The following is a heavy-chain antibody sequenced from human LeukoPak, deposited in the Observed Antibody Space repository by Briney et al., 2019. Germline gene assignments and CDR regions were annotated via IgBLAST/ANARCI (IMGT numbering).Heavy chain of an antibody. Sequence: WASMKVSCKVSGYTLTELSMHWVRQAPGKGLEWMGGFDPEDGETIYAQKFQGRVTMTEDTSTDTAYMELSSLRSEDTAVYYCATFSHDSSGYYYWYFDLWGRGTLVTVSS. CDR2: FDPEDGET. V-gene: IGHV1-24*01. CDR3: ATFSHDSSGYYYWYFDL. CDR1: GYTLTELS. D-gene: IGHD3-22*01. J-gene: IGHJ2*01.